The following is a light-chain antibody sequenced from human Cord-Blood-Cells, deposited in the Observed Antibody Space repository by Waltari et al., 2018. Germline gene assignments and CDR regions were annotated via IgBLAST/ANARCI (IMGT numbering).Light chain of an antibody. CDR1: QSVSSY. CDR2: VAS. J-gene: IGKJ3*01. CDR3: QQRSNWLFT. V-gene: IGKV3-11*01. Sequence: EIVLTQSPATLSLSPGERATLSCRASQSVSSYLAWYQQKPGQAPRPLIYVASNRATGIPARFSGSGSGTDFTLTISSLEPEDFAVYYCQQRSNWLFTFGPGTKVDIK.